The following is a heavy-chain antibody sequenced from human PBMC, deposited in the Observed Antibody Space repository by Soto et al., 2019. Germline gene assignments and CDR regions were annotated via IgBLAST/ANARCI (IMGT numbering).Heavy chain of an antibody. D-gene: IGHD4-17*01. CDR1: GYSFTIYW. CDR2: IDPSASYT. Sequence: GESLKISCKGSGYSFTIYWISWVRQMPGKGLEWMGRIDPSASYTNYSPSFQGHVTISADKSIRTAYLQWSSLQASDTAMYYWARLGHYGDYYYHGMDVWGKGTTVTVSS. J-gene: IGHJ6*01. V-gene: IGHV5-10-1*01. CDR3: ARLGHYGDYYYHGMDV.